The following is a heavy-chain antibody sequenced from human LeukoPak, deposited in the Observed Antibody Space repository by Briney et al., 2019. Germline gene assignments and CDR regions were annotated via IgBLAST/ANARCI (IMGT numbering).Heavy chain of an antibody. CDR1: GFTFSTYS. Sequence: GGSLRLSCAASGFTFSTYSMNWLRLAPGKGLEWVSSISPDSNYKCYVDSVKGRFTISRDNAKSSLYLQTNSLRAEDTAVYYCVRGGYRGFDYEYWGQGTLVTVSS. J-gene: IGHJ4*02. CDR2: ISPDSNYK. V-gene: IGHV3-21*01. CDR3: VRGGYRGFDYEY. D-gene: IGHD5-12*01.